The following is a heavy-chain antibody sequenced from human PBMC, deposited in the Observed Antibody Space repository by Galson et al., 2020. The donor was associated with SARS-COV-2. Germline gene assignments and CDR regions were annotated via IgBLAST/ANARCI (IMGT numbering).Heavy chain of an antibody. Sequence: ASVKVSCKASGYTFTSYDINWVRQATGKGLEWMGGFDPEDGETIYAQKFQGRVTMTEDTSTDTAYMELSSLRSEDTAVYYCATGLVVRGVIRSFYYYYGMDVWGQGTTVTVSS. CDR1: GYTFTSYD. CDR3: ATGLVVRGVIRSFYYYYGMDV. CDR2: FDPEDGET. D-gene: IGHD3-10*01. V-gene: IGHV1-24*01. J-gene: IGHJ6*02.